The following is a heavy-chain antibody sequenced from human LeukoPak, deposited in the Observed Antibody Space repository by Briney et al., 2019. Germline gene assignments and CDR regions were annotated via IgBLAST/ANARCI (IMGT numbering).Heavy chain of an antibody. Sequence: GGSLRLSCAASGFTFSSYAMSWVRQAPGKGLEWVSAIGGSGGSTYYADSVKGRFTISRDNSKNTLYLQMNSLRAEDTAVYYCAKDLEIAAAGTPYYFDYWGQGTLVTVSS. V-gene: IGHV3-23*01. CDR2: IGGSGGST. J-gene: IGHJ4*02. CDR3: AKDLEIAAAGTPYYFDY. D-gene: IGHD6-13*01. CDR1: GFTFSSYA.